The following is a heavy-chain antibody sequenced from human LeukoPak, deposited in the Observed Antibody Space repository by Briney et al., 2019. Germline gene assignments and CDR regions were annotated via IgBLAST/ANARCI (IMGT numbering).Heavy chain of an antibody. V-gene: IGHV4-38-2*02. CDR3: ASQGYFSSTSCYDSCWFDP. J-gene: IGHJ5*02. CDR1: GYCHSSGYY. D-gene: IGHD2-2*01. Sequence: PSETQTLICTLSGYCHSSGYYWGWIRQPPGKGLEWIESNYHSGSTYHNPSLKSRVTISVDTTTTQFCLKLSSVTAADTAVYYCASQGYFSSTSCYDSCWFDPWGQGTLVTVSS. CDR2: NYHSGST.